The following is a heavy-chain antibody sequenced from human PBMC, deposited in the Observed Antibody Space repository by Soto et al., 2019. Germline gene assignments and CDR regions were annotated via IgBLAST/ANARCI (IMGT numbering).Heavy chain of an antibody. CDR2: INHRGNS. D-gene: IGHD4-17*01. Sequence: SETLPLTCDVSGYSISSGYYWAWVRQPPGKGMEWIGSINHRGNSFYNPSLKSRVTISVDTSKNQGSLKVSSVTAADTAVYYCVRSGDDYGSYIDYWGQGTLVTVSS. CDR3: VRSGDDYGSYIDY. J-gene: IGHJ4*02. CDR1: GYSISSGYY. V-gene: IGHV4-38-2*01.